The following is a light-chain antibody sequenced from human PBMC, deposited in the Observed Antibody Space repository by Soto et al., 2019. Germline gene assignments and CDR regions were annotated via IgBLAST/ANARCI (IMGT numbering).Light chain of an antibody. J-gene: IGLJ1*01. V-gene: IGLV2-23*01. Sequence: QSVLTQPASVSGSPGQSITISCTGTSSDVGSYNLVSWYQQHPGKAPKLMIYEGSKRPSGVSNRFSGSKSGNTASLTISGLQAEDEADYYCCSYAGSRTYVFGTGTKV. CDR2: EGS. CDR3: CSYAGSRTYV. CDR1: SSDVGSYNL.